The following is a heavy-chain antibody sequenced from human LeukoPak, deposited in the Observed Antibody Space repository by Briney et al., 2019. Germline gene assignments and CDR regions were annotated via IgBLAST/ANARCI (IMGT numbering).Heavy chain of an antibody. Sequence: GGSLRLSCAASGFTVSSNYMSWVRQAPGKGLEWVSVIYSGGNTFYADSVKGGFTISRDNSKNTLYLQMNSLRAEDTAVYYCARDPPAVRTNTYAWGQGTLVTVSS. D-gene: IGHD4/OR15-4a*01. CDR2: IYSGGNT. V-gene: IGHV3-66*01. J-gene: IGHJ5*02. CDR1: GFTVSSNY. CDR3: ARDPPAVRTNTYA.